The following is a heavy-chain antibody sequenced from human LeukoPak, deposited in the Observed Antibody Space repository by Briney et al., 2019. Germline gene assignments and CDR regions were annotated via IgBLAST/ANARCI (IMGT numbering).Heavy chain of an antibody. D-gene: IGHD2-21*02. CDR2: IYHSGST. Sequence: PSETLSLTCTVSGGSISSGGYYWSWIRQPPGKGLEWIGYIYHSGSTYYNPSLKSRVTISVDRSKNQFSLKLSSVTAADTAVYYCARDFGRLSPADIWGQGTMVTVSS. CDR1: GGSISSGGYY. V-gene: IGHV4-30-2*01. J-gene: IGHJ3*02. CDR3: ARDFGRLSPADI.